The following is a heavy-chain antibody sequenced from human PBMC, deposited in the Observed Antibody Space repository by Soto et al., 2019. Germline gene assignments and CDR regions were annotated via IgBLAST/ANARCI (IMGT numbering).Heavy chain of an antibody. CDR3: ARWFTGGNFDYFDY. CDR1: GFTFSSDW. V-gene: IGHV3-74*01. J-gene: IGHJ4*02. D-gene: IGHD2-21*02. Sequence: WGSLRLSCAASGFTFSSDWMHWFRQAPGKGLVWVSRIDSSGRTTTYADSVKGRFTISRDNAKNTLYLQMNGLRAEDTALYYCARWFTGGNFDYFDYWGQGTQVNVSS. CDR2: IDSSGRTT.